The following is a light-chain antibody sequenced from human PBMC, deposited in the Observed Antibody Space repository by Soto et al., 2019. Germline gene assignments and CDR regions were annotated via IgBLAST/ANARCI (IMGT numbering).Light chain of an antibody. V-gene: IGKV3-15*01. Sequence: EIVMTQSPATLSVSPGERATLSCRASQSCINILLAWYQQKPGQAPTLLIYGASTRATGIPARFSGSGSGTEFTLTISSLQSEDFAVYYCQQYNSRPPWTFGQGTKVDIK. CDR1: QSCINIL. CDR2: GAS. CDR3: QQYNSRPPWT. J-gene: IGKJ1*01.